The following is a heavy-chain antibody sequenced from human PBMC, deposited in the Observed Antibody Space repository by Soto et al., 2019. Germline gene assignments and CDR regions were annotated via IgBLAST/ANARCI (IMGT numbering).Heavy chain of an antibody. CDR1: GYTFTSYA. V-gene: IGHV1-3*01. CDR2: INAGNGNT. J-gene: IGHJ5*02. Sequence: WASVKVSCKASGYTFTSYAMHWVRQAPGQRLEWMGWINAGNGNTKYSQKFQGRVTITRDTSASTAYMELSSLRSEDTAVYYCARGYSGYDLISWFDPWGQGTLVTVSS. CDR3: ARGYSGYDLISWFDP. D-gene: IGHD5-12*01.